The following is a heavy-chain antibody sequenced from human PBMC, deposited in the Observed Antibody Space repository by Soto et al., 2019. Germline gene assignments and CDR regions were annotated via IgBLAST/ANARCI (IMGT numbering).Heavy chain of an antibody. Sequence: GGSLRLSCVDSGFTFSAYNINWVRQAPGKGLEWVSSISTRSRYIYQPVSMKGRFTISRDDAKNSVYLQMNRLRAEDAAVYYCPRSLEVGVRGVYWGQGTLVTVSS. CDR2: ISTRSRYI. CDR3: PRSLEVGVRGVY. V-gene: IGHV3-21*01. J-gene: IGHJ4*02. D-gene: IGHD1-26*01. CDR1: GFTFSAYN.